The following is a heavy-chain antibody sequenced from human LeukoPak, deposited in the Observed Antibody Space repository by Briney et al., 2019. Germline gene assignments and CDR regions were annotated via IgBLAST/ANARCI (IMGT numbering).Heavy chain of an antibody. CDR3: ASVRKGYCSSTSCYAKGYYYYYMDV. CDR2: IYISGST. J-gene: IGHJ6*03. D-gene: IGHD2-2*01. Sequence: SETLSLTCTVSGGSISSYYWSWIRQPAGKGLEWIGRIYISGSTNYNPSLKSRVTMSVDTSKNQFSLKLSSVTAADTAVYYCASVRKGYCSSTSCYAKGYYYYYMDVWGKGTTVTISS. V-gene: IGHV4-4*07. CDR1: GGSISSYY.